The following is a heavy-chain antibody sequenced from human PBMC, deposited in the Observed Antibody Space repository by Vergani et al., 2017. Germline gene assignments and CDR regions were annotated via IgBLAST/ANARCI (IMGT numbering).Heavy chain of an antibody. CDR3: ARARELKVPWFDP. CDR2: IKQDGSEK. Sequence: EVQLVESGGGLVQPGGSLRLSCAASGFTFSSYWMSWVRQDPGKGLEWVANIKQDGSEKYYVDSVKGRFTSSRDNAKNSLYLQMNSLRAEDTAVYYCARARELKVPWFDPWGQGTLVTVSS. V-gene: IGHV3-7*01. D-gene: IGHD3-10*01. J-gene: IGHJ5*02. CDR1: GFTFSSYW.